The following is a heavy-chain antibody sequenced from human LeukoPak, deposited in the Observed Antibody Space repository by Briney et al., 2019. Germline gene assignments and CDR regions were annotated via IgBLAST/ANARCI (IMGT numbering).Heavy chain of an antibody. CDR1: GFTFSDYY. J-gene: IGHJ4*02. CDR3: ARWIQLWSYFDY. CDR2: IYYSGST. V-gene: IGHV4-59*05. D-gene: IGHD5-18*01. Sequence: GSLRLSCAASGFTFSDYYMSWIRQAPGKGLEWIGSIYYSGSTYYNPSLKSRVTISVDTSKNQFSLKLSSVTAADTAVYYCARWIQLWSYFDYWGQGTLVTVSS.